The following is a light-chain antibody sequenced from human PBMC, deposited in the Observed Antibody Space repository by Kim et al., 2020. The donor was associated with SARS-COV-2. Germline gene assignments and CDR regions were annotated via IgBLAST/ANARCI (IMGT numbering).Light chain of an antibody. Sequence: ASVGDRITITCRAGQDIKNYLAWYQQNPGEAPKVLIFGASTLQSGVPSRFSGGGSGTEFTLTISSLQPEDFATYSCQQYDVYPRTFGQGTKVDIK. J-gene: IGKJ1*01. V-gene: IGKV1-9*01. CDR3: QQYDVYPRT. CDR1: QDIKNY. CDR2: GAS.